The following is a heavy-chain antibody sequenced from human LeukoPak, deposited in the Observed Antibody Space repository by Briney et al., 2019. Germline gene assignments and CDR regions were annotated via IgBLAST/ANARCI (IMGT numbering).Heavy chain of an antibody. Sequence: PGGSLRLSCAASGFTFSSYAMNWVRQAPGRGLEWVSAISGSGGSTYYADSVKGRFTISRDNSKNTLYLQMNSLRAEDTAVYYCAKDLSRQQLVSFDYWGQGTLVTVS. D-gene: IGHD6-13*01. J-gene: IGHJ4*02. V-gene: IGHV3-23*01. CDR2: ISGSGGST. CDR1: GFTFSSYA. CDR3: AKDLSRQQLVSFDY.